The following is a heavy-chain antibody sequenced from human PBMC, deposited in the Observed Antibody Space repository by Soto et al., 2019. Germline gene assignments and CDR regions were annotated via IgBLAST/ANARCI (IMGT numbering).Heavy chain of an antibody. CDR3: ARENYDFWSGYPYYFDY. D-gene: IGHD3-3*01. J-gene: IGHJ4*02. V-gene: IGHV3-21*01. CDR1: GFTFSSYS. Sequence: ESGGGLVKPGGSLRLSCAASGFTFSSYSMNWVRQAPGKGLEWVSSISSSSSYIYYADSVKGRFTISRDNAKNSLYLQMNSLRAEDTAVYYCARENYDFWSGYPYYFDYWGQGTLVTVSS. CDR2: ISSSSSYI.